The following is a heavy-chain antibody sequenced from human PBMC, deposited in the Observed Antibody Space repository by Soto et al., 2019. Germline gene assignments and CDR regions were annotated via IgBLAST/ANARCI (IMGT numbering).Heavy chain of an antibody. Sequence: EVQLLESGGGLVQPGGSLRLSCAASGFTFSSYAMTWVRQAPGKGLEWVSGISGTGVGTYSADSVKGRFTISRDNSKNTLYLQTNSLRAEDTAVYYCAKDRGNHIVGVTGFDYWGQGTLVTVSS. CDR1: GFTFSSYA. D-gene: IGHD1-26*01. V-gene: IGHV3-23*01. CDR2: ISGTGVGT. J-gene: IGHJ4*02. CDR3: AKDRGNHIVGVTGFDY.